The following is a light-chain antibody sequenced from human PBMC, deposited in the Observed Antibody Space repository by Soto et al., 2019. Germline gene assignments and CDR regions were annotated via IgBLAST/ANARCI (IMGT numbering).Light chain of an antibody. V-gene: IGKV3-11*01. CDR1: QSVGSY. CDR2: VAS. Sequence: EIVLTQSPATLSLSPGERATLSCSASQSVGSYLAWYQQKPGQAPRPLIYVASNRATGIPARFSGSGSRTDFTLTISSLVPEDFAGYYSQKRSNWHTISFGQETR. CDR3: QKRSNWHTIS. J-gene: IGKJ5*01.